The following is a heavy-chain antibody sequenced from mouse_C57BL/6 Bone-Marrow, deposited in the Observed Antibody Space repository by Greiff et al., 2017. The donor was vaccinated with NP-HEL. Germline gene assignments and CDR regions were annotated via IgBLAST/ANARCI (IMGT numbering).Heavy chain of an antibody. CDR3: ARKALLTTDYAMDY. Sequence: QVQLKQPGTELVKPGASVKLSCKASGYTFTSYWMHWVKQRPGQGLEWIGNINPSNGGTNYNEKFKSKATLTVDKSSSTAYMQLSSLASEDSAVYCCARKALLTTDYAMDYWGQGTSVTVSS. V-gene: IGHV1-53*01. CDR1: GYTFTSYW. J-gene: IGHJ4*01. CDR2: INPSNGGT. D-gene: IGHD1-1*01.